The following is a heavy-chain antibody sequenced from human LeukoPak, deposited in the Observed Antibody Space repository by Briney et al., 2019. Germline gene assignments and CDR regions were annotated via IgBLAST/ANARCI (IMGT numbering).Heavy chain of an antibody. J-gene: IGHJ3*02. CDR3: ARDRPPYYYDSSGYLDDAFDI. Sequence: GGSLGLSCAASGFTFSSYSMNWVRQAPGKGLEWVSSISSSSSYIYYADSVKGRFTISRDNAKNSLYLQMNSLRAEDTAVYYCARDRPPYYYDSSGYLDDAFDIWGQGTMVTVSS. D-gene: IGHD3-22*01. CDR2: ISSSSSYI. CDR1: GFTFSSYS. V-gene: IGHV3-21*01.